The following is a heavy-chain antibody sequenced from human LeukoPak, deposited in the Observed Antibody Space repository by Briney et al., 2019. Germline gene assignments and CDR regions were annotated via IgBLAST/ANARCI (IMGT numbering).Heavy chain of an antibody. Sequence: GGSLRLSCAASGFTFSSYGMHWVRQAPGKGLEWVAVISYDGSNKYYADSVKGRFTISRDNSKNTLYLQMNSLRAEDTAVYYCAKERFYYDFWFPKNGMDVWGQGTTVTVSS. V-gene: IGHV3-30*18. CDR3: AKERFYYDFWFPKNGMDV. CDR2: ISYDGSNK. J-gene: IGHJ6*02. D-gene: IGHD3-3*01. CDR1: GFTFSSYG.